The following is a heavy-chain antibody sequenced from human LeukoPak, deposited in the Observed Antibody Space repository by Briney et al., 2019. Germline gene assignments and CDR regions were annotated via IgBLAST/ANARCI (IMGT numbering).Heavy chain of an antibody. CDR3: ASALPFQLVH. V-gene: IGHV4-4*07. CDR1: GGSISSYY. D-gene: IGHD6-13*01. Sequence: SETLSLTCTVSGGSISSYYWSWIRQPAGKGLEWIGRIYTSGSTNYNPSLKSRVTISVDKSKNLFSLNLSSVTAADTAVYYCASALPFQLVHWGQGTLVTVSS. J-gene: IGHJ4*02. CDR2: IYTSGST.